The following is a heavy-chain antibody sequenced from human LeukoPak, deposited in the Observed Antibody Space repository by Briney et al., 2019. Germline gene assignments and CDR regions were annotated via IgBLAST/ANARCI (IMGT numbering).Heavy chain of an antibody. Sequence: GESLRLSCAASGFTFSSYPMSWVRQAPGKGLEWVSSINDSGGNTYNADSVKGRFTISRDNSKNTLYLQMNSLRAEDTAVYYCAKETRVASWYSDYWGQGTLVAVSS. D-gene: IGHD6-13*01. J-gene: IGHJ4*02. CDR2: INDSGGNT. V-gene: IGHV3-23*01. CDR1: GFTFSSYP. CDR3: AKETRVASWYSDY.